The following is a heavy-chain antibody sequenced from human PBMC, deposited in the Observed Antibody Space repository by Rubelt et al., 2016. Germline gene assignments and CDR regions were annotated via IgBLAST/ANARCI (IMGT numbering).Heavy chain of an antibody. CDR3: ARSITYYSSSPFDY. CDR1: GFTFSSYS. CDR2: ISSSSSTI. V-gene: IGHV3-48*01. D-gene: IGHD6-13*01. Sequence: PGGSLRLSCAASGFTFSSYSMNWVRQAPGKGLEWVSYISSSSSTIYYADSVKGRFTISRDNAKNSLYLQMNSLRAEDTAVHYCARSITYYSSSPFDYWGQGTLVTVSS. J-gene: IGHJ4*02.